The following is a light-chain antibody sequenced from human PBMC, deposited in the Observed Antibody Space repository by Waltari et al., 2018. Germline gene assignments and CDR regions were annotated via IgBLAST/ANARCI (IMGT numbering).Light chain of an antibody. CDR3: SSYAGGGTGV. CDR2: GGT. Sequence: QSALTQPASVSGSPGQSITISCTGTNNDVGSYDLVSWYQQHPGKAPKLVIYGGTKRPSGGSHRFSGSKSGNTASLTISERQAEDEAGYYCSSYAGGGTGVFGGGTRLTVL. J-gene: IGLJ3*02. V-gene: IGLV2-23*01. CDR1: NNDVGSYDL.